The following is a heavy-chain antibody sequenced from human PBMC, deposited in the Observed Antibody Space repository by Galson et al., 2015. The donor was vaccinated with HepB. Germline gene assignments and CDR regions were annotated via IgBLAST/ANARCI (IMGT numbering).Heavy chain of an antibody. D-gene: IGHD6-13*01. CDR3: ASSSSSWLPDAFDI. Sequence: SLTCAVSGGSISSSEYYWGWIRQAPGKGLEWIGKIYYSGDTYYNPSLRSRVSISMDTSRNHFSLNLSSVTAADTAVYFCASSSSSWLPDAFDIWGQGTVVTVSP. J-gene: IGHJ3*02. CDR1: GGSISSSEYY. V-gene: IGHV4-39*02. CDR2: IYYSGDT.